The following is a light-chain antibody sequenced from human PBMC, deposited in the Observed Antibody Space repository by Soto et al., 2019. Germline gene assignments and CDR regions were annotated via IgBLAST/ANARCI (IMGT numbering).Light chain of an antibody. CDR1: SSNIGAIYG. V-gene: IGLV1-40*01. CDR3: QSYDDSLSAFV. Sequence: QSALTQPPSVSGAPGQRVTISCTGSSSNIGAIYGVHWYQQLPGTAPKLLIYVNTNRPSGVPDRFSASKSGTSASLAITGLQAEDEADYYCQSYDDSLSAFVSGTGSKLTVL. J-gene: IGLJ1*01. CDR2: VNT.